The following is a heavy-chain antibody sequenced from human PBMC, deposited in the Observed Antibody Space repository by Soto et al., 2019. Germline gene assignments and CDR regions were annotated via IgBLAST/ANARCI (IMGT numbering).Heavy chain of an antibody. V-gene: IGHV1-69*01. CDR1: GGTFSSYA. CDR3: AAARSSRYFDWLSHDY. CDR2: IIPICGTA. D-gene: IGHD3-9*01. J-gene: IGHJ4*02. Sequence: QVQLVQSGAEVKKPGSSVKVSCKASGGTFSSYAISWVRQAPGQGLEWMGGIIPICGTANYAQKFQGRVTITADESTSTAYMELSSLRSEDTAVYYCAAARSSRYFDWLSHDYWGQGTLVTVSS.